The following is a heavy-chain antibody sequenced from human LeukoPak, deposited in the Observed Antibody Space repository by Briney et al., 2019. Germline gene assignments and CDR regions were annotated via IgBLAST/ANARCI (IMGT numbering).Heavy chain of an antibody. CDR3: AKGFRYDFWSGYYWYYYYYYMDV. V-gene: IGHV3-30*04. CDR2: ISYDGSNK. CDR1: GFTLSSYE. J-gene: IGHJ6*03. D-gene: IGHD3-3*01. Sequence: AGGSLRLSCAASGFTLSSYEMNWVRQAPGKGLEWVAVISYDGSNKYYADSVKGRFTISRDNSKNTLYLQMNSLRAEDTAVYYCAKGFRYDFWSGYYWYYYYYYMDVWGKGTTVTVSS.